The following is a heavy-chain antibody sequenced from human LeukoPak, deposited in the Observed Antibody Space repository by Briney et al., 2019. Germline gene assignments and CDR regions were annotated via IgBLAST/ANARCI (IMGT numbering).Heavy chain of an antibody. V-gene: IGHV4-34*01. J-gene: IGHJ4*02. CDR3: ARRGTYYYDSSGYYYGLFDY. CDR1: GGSFSGYY. CDR2: INHSGST. D-gene: IGHD3-22*01. Sequence: SETLSLTCAVYGGSFSGYYWSWIRQPPGKGLEWIGEINHSGSTNYNPSLKSRVTISVDTSKNQFSLKLSSVTAADTAVYYCARRGTYYYDSSGYYYGLFDYWGQGTLVTVSS.